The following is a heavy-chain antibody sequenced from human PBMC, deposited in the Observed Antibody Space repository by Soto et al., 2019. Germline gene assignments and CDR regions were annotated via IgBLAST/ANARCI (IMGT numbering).Heavy chain of an antibody. J-gene: IGHJ5*02. V-gene: IGHV1-8*01. Sequence: ASVKVSCKASGYIFTSYDINWVRQATGQGLEWMGWMNPNSGNTGYAQKFQGRVTMTRNTSISTAYMELSSLRSEDTAVYYCARRATLRRVNNWFDPWGQGTLVTVSS. CDR2: MNPNSGNT. CDR1: GYIFTSYD. CDR3: ARRATLRRVNNWFDP. D-gene: IGHD1-26*01.